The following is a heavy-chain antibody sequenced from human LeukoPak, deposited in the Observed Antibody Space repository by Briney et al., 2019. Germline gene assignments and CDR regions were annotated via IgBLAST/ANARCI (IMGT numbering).Heavy chain of an antibody. CDR1: GFTFSKAW. CDR2: IKRKTDGGTT. D-gene: IGHD5-12*01. Sequence: PGGSLRLSCAASGFTFSKAWMSWVRQAPGKGLEWVGRIKRKTDGGTTDYAAPVKGRFTISRDDSKNTLYLQMNSLNIEDTAVYYCTITVATSIDYWGQGTLVTVSS. J-gene: IGHJ4*02. CDR3: TITVATSIDY. V-gene: IGHV3-15*01.